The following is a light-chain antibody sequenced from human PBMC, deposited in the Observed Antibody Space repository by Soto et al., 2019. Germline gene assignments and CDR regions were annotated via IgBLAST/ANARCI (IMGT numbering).Light chain of an antibody. Sequence: EIVLTQSPGTLSLSPGDRVTLSCRASQSVSNYLSWYQQRPGQAPRLLIYEASKRATGIPARFSGSGSGTDFTLTISGLETDDFVVYFCQQYSRWPRETFGPGTKVDIK. CDR1: QSVSNY. V-gene: IGKV3-11*01. CDR2: EAS. CDR3: QQYSRWPRET. J-gene: IGKJ3*01.